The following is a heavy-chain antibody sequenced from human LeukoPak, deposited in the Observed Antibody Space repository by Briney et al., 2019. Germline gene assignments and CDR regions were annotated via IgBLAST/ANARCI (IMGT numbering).Heavy chain of an antibody. CDR2: INPNSGGT. Sequence: GASVKVSCKASGYTFTGYYMHWVRQAPGQGLEWMGWINPNSGGTNYAQKFQGRVTMTRDTSISTAYMELSRLRSDDTAVYYCARGSYSSGGYYYYYMDVWGKGTTVTVSS. D-gene: IGHD3-22*01. CDR3: ARGSYSSGGYYYYYMDV. J-gene: IGHJ6*03. CDR1: GYTFTGYY. V-gene: IGHV1-2*02.